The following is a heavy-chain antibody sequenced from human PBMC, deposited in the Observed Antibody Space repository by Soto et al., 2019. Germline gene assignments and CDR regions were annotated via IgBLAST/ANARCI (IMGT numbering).Heavy chain of an antibody. J-gene: IGHJ4*02. D-gene: IGHD1-1*01. CDR1: GFTSDDYA. V-gene: IGHV3-9*02. Sequence: MQLVESGGGLVQPGRSLRLSCAASGFTSDDYAMHWVRQVPGKGLEWFSGLYWNGDRVGYADSVKGRFTISRDNARNSLYLQMNSLRAEDTALYFCAKDIQPRGADYWGQGTLVTVSS. CDR2: LYWNGDRV. CDR3: AKDIQPRGADY.